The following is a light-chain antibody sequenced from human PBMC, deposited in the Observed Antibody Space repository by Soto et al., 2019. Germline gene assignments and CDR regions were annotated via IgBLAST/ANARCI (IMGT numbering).Light chain of an antibody. CDR1: YSNVGNNA. J-gene: IGLJ3*02. Sequence: QSVLTQPPSASGTPGQRVTISCSGSYSNVGNNAVNWYQQFPGTAPKLLIYNNNKRPSGVPDRFSASKSGTSASLAINGLQSEDEADYYCGVWHDTVNGPVFGGGTKVTVL. CDR2: NNN. V-gene: IGLV1-44*01. CDR3: GVWHDTVNGPV.